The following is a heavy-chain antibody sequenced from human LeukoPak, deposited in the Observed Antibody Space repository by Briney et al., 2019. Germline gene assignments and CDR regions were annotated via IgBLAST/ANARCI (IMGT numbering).Heavy chain of an antibody. Sequence: PSETLSLTCTVSGGSISSHYWTWIRQPPGKGLEWIGYIYYSGTTNYNPSLKSRVTLSLDTSKNQFSLRLSSVTAANTAVYYCARRIAVPGSYYFDYWGQGTLVTVSS. CDR3: ARRIAVPGSYYFDY. CDR2: IYYSGTT. CDR1: GGSISSHY. D-gene: IGHD6-13*01. J-gene: IGHJ4*02. V-gene: IGHV4-59*08.